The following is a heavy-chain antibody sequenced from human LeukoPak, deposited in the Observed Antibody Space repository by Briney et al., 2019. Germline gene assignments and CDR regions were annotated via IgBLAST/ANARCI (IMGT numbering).Heavy chain of an antibody. Sequence: GGSLRLSCAASGFTFSGSAMHWVRQASGKGLEWVGRIRSKANSYATAYAASVKGRFTISRDDSKNTAYLQMNSLKTEDTAVYYCTRLPSSGWYGGSDYWGQGTLVTVSS. CDR2: IRSKANSYAT. CDR1: GFTFSGSA. J-gene: IGHJ4*02. CDR3: TRLPSSGWYGGSDY. V-gene: IGHV3-73*01. D-gene: IGHD6-19*01.